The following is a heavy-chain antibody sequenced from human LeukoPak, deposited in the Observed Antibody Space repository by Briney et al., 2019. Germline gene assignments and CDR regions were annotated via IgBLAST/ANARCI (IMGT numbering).Heavy chain of an antibody. V-gene: IGHV3-33*01. CDR2: IWYDGSNK. D-gene: IGHD3-22*01. Sequence: GRSLRLSCAASGFTFSSYGMHWVRQAPGKGLEWVAVIWYDGSNKYYADSVKGRFTISRDNSKNTLYLQMNSLRAEDTAVYYCARAYDSSGYSLFDYWGQGTLVTVSS. J-gene: IGHJ4*02. CDR3: ARAYDSSGYSLFDY. CDR1: GFTFSSYG.